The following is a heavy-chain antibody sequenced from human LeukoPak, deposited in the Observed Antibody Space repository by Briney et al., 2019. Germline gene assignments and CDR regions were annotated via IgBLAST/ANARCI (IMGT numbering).Heavy chain of an antibody. Sequence: PGGSLRLSCAASGFTFSSYGMSWVRQAPGKGLEWVSAISGSGGSTYYADSVKGRFTISRDNSKNTLYLQMNSLRAEDTAVYYCAKSLYSSSWYPPLDPWGQGTLVTVSS. V-gene: IGHV3-23*01. CDR1: GFTFSSYG. CDR2: ISGSGGST. J-gene: IGHJ5*02. D-gene: IGHD6-13*01. CDR3: AKSLYSSSWYPPLDP.